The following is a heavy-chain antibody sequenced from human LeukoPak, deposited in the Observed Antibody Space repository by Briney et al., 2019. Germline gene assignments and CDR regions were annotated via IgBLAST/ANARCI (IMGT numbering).Heavy chain of an antibody. D-gene: IGHD3-9*01. V-gene: IGHV4-4*02. Sequence: PSGTLSLTCAVSGGSILTTNWWSWVRQPPGKGLEWIGEVHLSGASNYNPSLKSRVNMSIDKSKNQLSLELTSVTAADTAIYYCARGSDILTYWGQGTLVTVST. CDR1: GGSILTTNW. CDR3: ARGSDILTY. J-gene: IGHJ4*02. CDR2: VHLSGAS.